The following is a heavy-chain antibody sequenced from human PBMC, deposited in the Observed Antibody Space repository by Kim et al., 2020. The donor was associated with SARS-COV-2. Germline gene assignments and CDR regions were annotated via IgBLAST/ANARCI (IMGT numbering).Heavy chain of an antibody. V-gene: IGHV3-49*03. CDR1: GFTFGDYA. CDR2: IRSKAYGGTT. CDR3: TRGFGRTVTWYYYYGMDV. D-gene: IGHD4-17*01. J-gene: IGHJ6*02. Sequence: GGSLRLSCTASGFTFGDYAMSWFRQAPGKGLEWVGFIRSKAYGGTTEYAASVKGRFTISRDDSKSIAYLQMNSLKTEDTAVYYCTRGFGRTVTWYYYYGMDVWGQGTTVTVSS.